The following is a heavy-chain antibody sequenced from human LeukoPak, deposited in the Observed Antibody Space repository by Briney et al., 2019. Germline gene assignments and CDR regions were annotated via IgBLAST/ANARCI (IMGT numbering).Heavy chain of an antibody. CDR1: GFTFSSFG. CDR2: ISSTGGTA. D-gene: IGHD5-18*01. V-gene: IGHV3-23*01. Sequence: GGSLRLSCAASGFTFSSFGMSWVRQAPGRGLEWVSAISSTGGTAYYADSVKGRFTISRDNSKNTLYLQMNSLRAEDTAVYYCASRGSTYPGYSYGIDYWGQGTLVTVSS. CDR3: ASRGSTYPGYSYGIDY. J-gene: IGHJ4*02.